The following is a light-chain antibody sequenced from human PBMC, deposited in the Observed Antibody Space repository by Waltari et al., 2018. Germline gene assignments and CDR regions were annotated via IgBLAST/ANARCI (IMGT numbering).Light chain of an antibody. Sequence: EVVLTQSPCTLSLSPGERATLSCRASQSISKYLVWYQQRPGQDPRLLIYAASTRATGIPDRFSGSGFGTDFSLTISRLEPEDFAVYYCQNHERLPATFGQGTRVEIK. J-gene: IGKJ1*01. V-gene: IGKV3-20*01. CDR1: QSISKY. CDR3: QNHERLPAT. CDR2: AAS.